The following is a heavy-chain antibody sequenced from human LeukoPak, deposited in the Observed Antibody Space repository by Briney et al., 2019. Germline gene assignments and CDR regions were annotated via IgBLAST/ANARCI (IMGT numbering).Heavy chain of an antibody. V-gene: IGHV4-4*07. CDR1: GRPIYSYY. J-gene: IGHJ6*03. Sequence: SETLSLTCTVSGRPIYSYYWSWIRQTAGKGLEWIGRLYPGVSTNYNPSLKSRVTMSVDTSKNQFALKLSAVTAADTAVYYCARLKFYDSTGYSPGHYMDVWGKGTTVTVSS. CDR3: ARLKFYDSTGYSPGHYMDV. CDR2: LYPGVST. D-gene: IGHD3-22*01.